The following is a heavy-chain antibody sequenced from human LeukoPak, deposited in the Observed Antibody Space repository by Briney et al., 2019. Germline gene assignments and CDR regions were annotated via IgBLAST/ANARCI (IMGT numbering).Heavy chain of an antibody. D-gene: IGHD3-16*01. V-gene: IGHV3-21*01. Sequence: GGPLRLSCAASGFTFSSYSMNWVRQAPGKGLEWVSSISSSSSYIYYADSVKGRFTISRDNAKNSLYLQMNSLRAEDTAVYYCARVGGGAMDPIDYWGQGTLVTVSS. CDR3: ARVGGGAMDPIDY. J-gene: IGHJ4*02. CDR1: GFTFSSYS. CDR2: ISSSSSYI.